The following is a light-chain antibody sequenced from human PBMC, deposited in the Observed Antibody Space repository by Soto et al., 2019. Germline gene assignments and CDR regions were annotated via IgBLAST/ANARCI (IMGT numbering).Light chain of an antibody. V-gene: IGKV1-39*01. Sequence: IPLPHSPSSLSASVGDRVTITCRASQNVASLLNWYQQKPGQAPKLLIFGESRLQSGVPSRFSGNGSGTDFTLTISSLQPEDFALYYCQQSYSTPLTFGGGTKVDIK. J-gene: IGKJ4*01. CDR2: GES. CDR3: QQSYSTPLT. CDR1: QNVASL.